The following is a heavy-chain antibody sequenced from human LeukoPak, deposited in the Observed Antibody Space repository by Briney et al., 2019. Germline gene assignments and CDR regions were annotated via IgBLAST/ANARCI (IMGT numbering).Heavy chain of an antibody. J-gene: IGHJ5*02. CDR3: ARGGYYGSGSDFRFDP. D-gene: IGHD3-10*01. V-gene: IGHV4-59*01. CDR1: GGSISSYY. Sequence: PSETLSLTCTVSGGSISSYYWSWIRQPPGKGLEWIGYIYYSGSTNYKPSLESRVTISVDTSKNQFSLKLNSVTAADTAVYYCARGGYYGSGSDFRFDPWGQGTLVTVSS. CDR2: IYYSGST.